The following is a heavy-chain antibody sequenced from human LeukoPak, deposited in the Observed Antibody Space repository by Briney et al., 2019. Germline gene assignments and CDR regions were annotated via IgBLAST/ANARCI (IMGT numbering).Heavy chain of an antibody. CDR1: GYSISSGYY. D-gene: IGHD5-24*01. V-gene: IGHV4-38-2*02. CDR3: ARRGDGFY. J-gene: IGHJ4*02. Sequence: SETLSLTCTVSGYSISSGYYWGWIRQPPGKGLEWIGSIYHSGSTNYNPSLKSRVTISVDKSKNQFSLKLSSVTAADTAVYYCARRGDGFYWGQGTLVTVSS. CDR2: IYHSGST.